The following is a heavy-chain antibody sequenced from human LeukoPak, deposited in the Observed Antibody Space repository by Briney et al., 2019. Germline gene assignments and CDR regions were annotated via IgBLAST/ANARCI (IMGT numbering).Heavy chain of an antibody. D-gene: IGHD1-26*01. CDR1: GGSVNNGPYY. V-gene: IGHV4-31*03. CDR2: ISYTGGT. CDR3: ARIIVGASFDY. J-gene: IGHJ4*02. Sequence: SETLSLTCTVSGGSVNNGPYYWSWIRQHPGKGLEWIGYISYTGGTYYNPSLESRVSMSVDTSKNQFSLKLSSVTAADTAMYYCARIIVGASFDYCGQGTLVTASS.